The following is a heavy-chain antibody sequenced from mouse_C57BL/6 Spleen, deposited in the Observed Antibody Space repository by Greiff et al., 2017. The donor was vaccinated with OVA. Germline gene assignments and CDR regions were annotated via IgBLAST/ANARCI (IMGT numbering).Heavy chain of an antibody. D-gene: IGHD1-1*01. CDR2: IYPGDGDT. CDR1: GYAFSSYW. V-gene: IGHV1-80*01. Sequence: VQLQQSGAELVKPGASVKISCKASGYAFSSYWMNWVKQRPGKGLEWIGQIYPGDGDTNYNGKFKGKATLTADKSSSTAYMQLSSLTSEDSAVYFCARWGGSSPYFDYWGQGTTLTVSS. J-gene: IGHJ2*01. CDR3: ARWGGSSPYFDY.